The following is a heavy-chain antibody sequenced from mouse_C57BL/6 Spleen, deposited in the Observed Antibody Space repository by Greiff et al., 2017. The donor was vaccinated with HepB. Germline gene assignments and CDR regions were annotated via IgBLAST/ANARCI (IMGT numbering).Heavy chain of an antibody. Sequence: EVKLVESGGGLVKPGGSLKLSCAASGFTFSDYGMHWVRQAPEKGLEWVAYISSGSSTIYYADTVKGRFTISRDNAKNTLFLQMTSLRSEDTAMYYCARPYADYFDYWGQGTTLTVSS. J-gene: IGHJ2*01. D-gene: IGHD2-12*01. CDR3: ARPYADYFDY. V-gene: IGHV5-17*01. CDR1: GFTFSDYG. CDR2: ISSGSSTI.